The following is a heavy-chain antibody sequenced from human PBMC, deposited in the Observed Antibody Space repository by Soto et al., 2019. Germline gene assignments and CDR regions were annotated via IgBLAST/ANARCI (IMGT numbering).Heavy chain of an antibody. CDR2: IYYSGST. CDR3: ARSPDYYGSGSYYFDY. V-gene: IGHV4-61*01. D-gene: IGHD3-10*01. J-gene: IGHJ4*02. CDR1: GGSASSGSYY. Sequence: SETLSLTCTVSGGSASSGSYYWSWIRQPPGKGLEWIGYIYYSGSTNYNPSLKSRVTISVDTSKNQFSLKLNPVTAADTAVHYCARSPDYYGSGSYYFDYWGQGTLVTVSS.